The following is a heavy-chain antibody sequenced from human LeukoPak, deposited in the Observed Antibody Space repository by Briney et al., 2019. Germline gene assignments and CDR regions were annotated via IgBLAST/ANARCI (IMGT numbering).Heavy chain of an antibody. D-gene: IGHD3-10*01. CDR3: ARDDGSESYFFDY. V-gene: IGHV3-30*04. CDR2: ISNDGSNK. CDR1: GFTFSSYA. Sequence: PGRSLRLSCAASGFTFSSYAMHWVRQAPGKGLEWVAVISNDGSNKYYADSVKGRFTISRDNTKNTLYLQMNSLRAEDTAVYYCARDDGSESYFFDYWGQGTLVTVSS. J-gene: IGHJ4*02.